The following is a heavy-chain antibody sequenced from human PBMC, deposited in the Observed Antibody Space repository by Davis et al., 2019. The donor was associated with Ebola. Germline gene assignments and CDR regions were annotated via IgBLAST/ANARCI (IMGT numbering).Heavy chain of an antibody. CDR2: IYYSGST. CDR1: SGSISSNY. Sequence: SETLSLTCTVSSGSISSNYWSWIRQPPGKGLEWIGYIYYSGSTNYNPSLKSRVTISVDTSKNQFSLKLSSVTAADTAMYYCARRGTSSWYAGWFDPWGQGTLVTVSS. V-gene: IGHV4-59*08. J-gene: IGHJ5*02. D-gene: IGHD6-13*01. CDR3: ARRGTSSWYAGWFDP.